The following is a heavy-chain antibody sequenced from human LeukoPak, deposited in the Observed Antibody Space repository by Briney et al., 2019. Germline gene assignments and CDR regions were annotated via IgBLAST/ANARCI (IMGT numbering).Heavy chain of an antibody. Sequence: ASVKVSCKASGFTFNTFGISWVRQAPGHGLEWMGWTGPYNGNTKYAQKLQGRVTMSTDTSTNTAFMELNSLTSDDTAVYFCARMWANYYYGMDLWGQGTTVTVPS. J-gene: IGHJ6*02. CDR2: TGPYNGNT. V-gene: IGHV1-18*01. D-gene: IGHD1-26*01. CDR1: GFTFNTFG. CDR3: ARMWANYYYGMDL.